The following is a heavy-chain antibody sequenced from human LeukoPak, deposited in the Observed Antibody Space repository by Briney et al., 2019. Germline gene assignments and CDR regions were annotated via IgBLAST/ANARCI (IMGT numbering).Heavy chain of an antibody. D-gene: IGHD3-9*01. Sequence: GGSLRLSCAASGFTFSSYDMHWVRHATGKGLEWVSAIGYAGDTHYPGSVKGRFTISRENAKNSLYLQMDSLRAGDTAVYYCARGNILTGYMYWGQGTLVTVSS. J-gene: IGHJ4*02. CDR3: ARGNILTGYMY. CDR1: GFTFSSYD. CDR2: IGYAGDT. V-gene: IGHV3-13*04.